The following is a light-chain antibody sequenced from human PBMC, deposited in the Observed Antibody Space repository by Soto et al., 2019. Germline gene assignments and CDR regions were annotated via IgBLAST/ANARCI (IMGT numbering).Light chain of an antibody. CDR3: QQYGFSPIS. J-gene: IGKJ5*01. CDR1: QMGLYSSNNKYY. CDR2: GAS. V-gene: IGKV4-1*01. Sequence: VMIQSPDSLAVSLVEVATIDCKSSQMGLYSSNNKYYLAWYQQKRGQAPRLLIYGASTRATGIPDRFSGGGSGTDFTLTISRLEPEDFAVYSCQQYGFSPISFGQGTRLEIK.